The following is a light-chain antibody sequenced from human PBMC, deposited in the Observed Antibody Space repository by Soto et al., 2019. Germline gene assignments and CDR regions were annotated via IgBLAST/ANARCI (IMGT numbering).Light chain of an antibody. CDR2: GAS. CDR1: QSVSSN. J-gene: IGKJ1*01. V-gene: IGKV3-20*01. CDR3: QQCGSSQT. Sequence: EIVMSQSPATLSVSPGERATLSCRASQSVSSNLAWYQQKPGQAPRLLIYGASIRDTGIPDRFSGSGSGTDFALTISKLEPEDFAVYYCQQCGSSQTFGQGTKVDI.